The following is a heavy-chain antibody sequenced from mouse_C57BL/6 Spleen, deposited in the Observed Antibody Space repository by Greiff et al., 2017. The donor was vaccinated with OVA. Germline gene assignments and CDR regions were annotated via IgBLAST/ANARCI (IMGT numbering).Heavy chain of an antibody. D-gene: IGHD2-3*01. CDR1: GYTFTSYW. J-gene: IGHJ2*01. Sequence: VQLQQPGAELVKPGASVKLSCKASGYTFTSYWMHWVKQSPGQGLEWIGMIHPNSGSTNYNQKFKSKATLTVDNSSSTAYMQLSSLTSEDSAVYYGARYDAYDGDYWGQGTTLTVSS. CDR2: IHPNSGST. V-gene: IGHV1-64*01. CDR3: ARYDAYDGDY.